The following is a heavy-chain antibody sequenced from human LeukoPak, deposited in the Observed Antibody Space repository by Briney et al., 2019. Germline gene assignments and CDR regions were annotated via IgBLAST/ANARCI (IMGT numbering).Heavy chain of an antibody. CDR3: ARKGVGGELGGFDY. J-gene: IGHJ4*02. CDR2: LNRNGDIT. Sequence: PGGSLRLFCAASGFTFDDYGMSWVRQAPGKGLEWVSGLNRNGDITGYADSVKGRFIISRDNAKNSLYLQMNSLRAEDTALYHCARKGVGGELGGFDYWGQGTLVTVSS. CDR1: GFTFDDYG. D-gene: IGHD3-16*01. V-gene: IGHV3-20*01.